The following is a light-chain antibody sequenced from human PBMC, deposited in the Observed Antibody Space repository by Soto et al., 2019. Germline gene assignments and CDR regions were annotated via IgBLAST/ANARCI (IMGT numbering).Light chain of an antibody. CDR2: EVS. V-gene: IGLV2-8*01. J-gene: IGLJ2*01. Sequence: QSALTQPPSASGSPGQSVTISCSGTSRDVGGYKYVSWYQQYPDKAPKLMIYEVSKRPSGVPDRFSGSKFGNTASLTVSGLQAEDEADYYCCSYAGGNSLVFGGGTKLTVL. CDR3: CSYAGGNSLV. CDR1: SRDVGGYKY.